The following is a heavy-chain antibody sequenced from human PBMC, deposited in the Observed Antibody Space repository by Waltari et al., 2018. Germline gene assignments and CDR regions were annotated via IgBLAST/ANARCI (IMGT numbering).Heavy chain of an antibody. CDR1: GLTRKNYW. D-gene: IGHD3-10*01. J-gene: IGHJ4*02. V-gene: IGHV3-7*01. CDR2: IKEDGSEK. CDR3: VRGFGESNPY. Sequence: EVQVVESGGGLVQPGGSLRLSCAVSGLTRKNYWMIWVRQAPGKGLEWVADIKEDGSEKHYVDSVKGRFTISRDNAENSLYLQMNSLRDEDTAIYYCVRGFGESNPYWCQGTPVTVSS.